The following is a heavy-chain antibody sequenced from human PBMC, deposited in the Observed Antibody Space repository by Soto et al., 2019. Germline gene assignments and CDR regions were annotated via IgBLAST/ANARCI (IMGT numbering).Heavy chain of an antibody. V-gene: IGHV4-30-2*01. D-gene: IGHD2-21*02. Sequence: QLQLQESGSGLVKPTQTLSLTCAVSGGSISSGGYSWSWIRQPPGKGLEWIGYIYHSGSTYYNPSLKSQVTISVDRSKNQFSLKLSSVTAADTAVYYCARVAYCGGDCYRGFDPWGQGTLVTVSS. J-gene: IGHJ5*02. CDR3: ARVAYCGGDCYRGFDP. CDR2: IYHSGST. CDR1: GGSISSGGYS.